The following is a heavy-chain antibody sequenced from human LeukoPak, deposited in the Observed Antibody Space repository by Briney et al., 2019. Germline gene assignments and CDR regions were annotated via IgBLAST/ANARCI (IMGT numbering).Heavy chain of an antibody. CDR1: GGSISSYY. CDR2: IYYSGST. V-gene: IGHV4-59*08. J-gene: IGHJ4*02. D-gene: IGHD6-13*01. Sequence: SETLSLTCTVSGGSISSYYWSWIRQPPGKGLEWIGYIYYSGSTNYNPSLKSRVTISVDTSKNQFSLKLSSVTAADTAVYYCARHSGMAAGDYWGQGTLVTVSS. CDR3: ARHSGMAAGDY.